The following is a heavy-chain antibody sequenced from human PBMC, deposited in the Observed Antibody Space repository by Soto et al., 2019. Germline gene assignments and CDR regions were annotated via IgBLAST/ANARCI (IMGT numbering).Heavy chain of an antibody. CDR2: ISSSGSTI. J-gene: IGHJ6*02. V-gene: IGHV3-48*03. D-gene: IGHD5-18*01. CDR1: GFTFSSYE. CDR3: ARRRIQLWRYGMDV. Sequence: GGSLRLSCAGSGFTFSSYEMNWVRQAPGKGLEWVSYISSSGSTIYYADSVKGRFTISRDNAKNSLYLQMNSLRAEDTAVYYCARRRIQLWRYGMDVWGQGTTVTVSS.